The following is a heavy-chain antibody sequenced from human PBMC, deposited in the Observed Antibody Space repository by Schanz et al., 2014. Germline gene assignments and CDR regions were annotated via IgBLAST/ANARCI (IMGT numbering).Heavy chain of an antibody. CDR2: ISGRGGRT. CDR1: GFTFSNHA. Sequence: EVQLVESGGGLVQPGGSLRLSCETSGFTFSNHAMSWVRQAPGKGLEWVSAISGRGGRTYYADSVKGRFTISRDNAKNSLYLQMNSLRAEDTALYYCAKDGIMVQGVIWERYFDSGGQGTLVTVSS. CDR3: AKDGIMVQGVIWERYFDS. J-gene: IGHJ4*02. V-gene: IGHV3-23*04. D-gene: IGHD3-10*01.